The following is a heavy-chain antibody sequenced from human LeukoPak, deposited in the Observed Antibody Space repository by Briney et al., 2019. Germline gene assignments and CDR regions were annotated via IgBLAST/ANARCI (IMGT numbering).Heavy chain of an antibody. CDR2: ISSSSSYT. J-gene: IGHJ3*02. D-gene: IGHD5-18*01. V-gene: IGHV3-11*05. CDR1: GFTFSDYY. CDR3: ARVGGYSYGSGAFDI. Sequence: PGGSLRLSCAASGFTFSDYYMSWIRQAPGKGLEWVSYISSSSSYTNYADSVKGRFTISRDNAKNSLYLQMNSLRAEDTAVYYCARVGGYSYGSGAFDIWGQGTMVTVSS.